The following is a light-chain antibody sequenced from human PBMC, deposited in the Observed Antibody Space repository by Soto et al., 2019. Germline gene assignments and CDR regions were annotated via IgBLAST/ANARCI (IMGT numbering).Light chain of an antibody. Sequence: QSALTQPRSVSGSPGQSVTISCTGSSSDVGGYDFVSWYQQHPGKAPKLMISDVSERPSGVPDRFSGSKSANTASLTISGLQAGDEADYYCCSYAGTYTLVFGGGTKVTVL. CDR1: SSDVGGYDF. CDR3: CSYAGTYTLV. J-gene: IGLJ3*02. V-gene: IGLV2-11*01. CDR2: DVS.